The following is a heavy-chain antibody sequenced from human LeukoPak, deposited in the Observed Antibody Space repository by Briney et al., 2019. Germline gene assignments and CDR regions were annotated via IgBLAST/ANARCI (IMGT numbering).Heavy chain of an antibody. V-gene: IGHV3-74*01. CDR1: GFSFSSFW. CDR3: ASLGYNSWHAFDC. Sequence: PGGSLRLSCEASGFSFSSFWVHWVRQAPGKGLVWISRINSDGSSTSYADSVKGRFTISRDNAKNTLYLQMNNLRAEDTAVYYCASLGYNSWHAFDCWGQGTLVTVFS. J-gene: IGHJ4*02. CDR2: INSDGSST. D-gene: IGHD6-13*01.